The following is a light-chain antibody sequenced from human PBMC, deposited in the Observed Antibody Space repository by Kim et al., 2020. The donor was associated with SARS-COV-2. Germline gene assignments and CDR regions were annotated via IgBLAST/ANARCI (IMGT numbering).Light chain of an antibody. V-gene: IGLV1-47*01. CDR1: SSNIGSNY. CDR3: AAWDDSPGWV. CDR2: RNN. Sequence: PGQRVTISCSGSSSNIGSNYVYWYQQLTGTAPKLLIYRNNQRPSGVPDRFSGSKSGTSASLAISGLRSEDEADYYCAAWDDSPGWVFGGGTQLTVL. J-gene: IGLJ3*02.